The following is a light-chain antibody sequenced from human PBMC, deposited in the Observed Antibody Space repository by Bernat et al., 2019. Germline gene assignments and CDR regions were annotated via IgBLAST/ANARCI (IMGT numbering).Light chain of an antibody. Sequence: QSALTQPASVSGSPGQSITISCTGTSSDVGAYNYVSWYQQHPGKAPKLMISDVSNRPSGVSNRFSVTKSGNTASLTISGLQTEDEADYSCYSWTTSHVYVFGPGTKVTVL. V-gene: IGLV2-14*03. CDR2: DVS. CDR3: YSWTTSHVYV. J-gene: IGLJ1*01. CDR1: SSDVGAYNY.